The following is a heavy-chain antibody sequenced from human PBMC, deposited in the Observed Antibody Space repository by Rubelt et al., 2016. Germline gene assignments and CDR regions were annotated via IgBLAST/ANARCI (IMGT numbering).Heavy chain of an antibody. J-gene: IGHJ5*02. Sequence: QLQLQESGPGLVKPSETLSLTCTVSGGSISSSSYYWGWIRQPPGKGLEWIGSIYYSGSTYYNPSFKRRGTISVGTSKNQCSLKLSSVTAADTAVYYCARGPPVGNWCDPWGQGTLVTVSS. CDR1: GGSISSSSYY. CDR2: IYYSGST. CDR3: ARGPPVGNWCDP. V-gene: IGHV4-39*07.